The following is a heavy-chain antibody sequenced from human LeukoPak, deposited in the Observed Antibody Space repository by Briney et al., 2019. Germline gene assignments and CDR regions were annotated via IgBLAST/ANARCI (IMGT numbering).Heavy chain of an antibody. Sequence: QPGGSLRLSCAASGFTFSNYWMTWVRQAPGKGLEWVANIKQDGTEKYYVDSVKGRFTISRDNAESSLYLQMNSLRAEDTAVYYCTRDTGCPGGTCYSFYDYWGQGTLVTVSS. D-gene: IGHD2-15*01. CDR1: GFTFSNYW. CDR3: TRDTGCPGGTCYSFYDY. V-gene: IGHV3-7*01. CDR2: IKQDGTEK. J-gene: IGHJ4*02.